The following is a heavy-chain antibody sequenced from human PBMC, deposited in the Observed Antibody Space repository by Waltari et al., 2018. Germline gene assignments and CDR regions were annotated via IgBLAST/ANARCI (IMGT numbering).Heavy chain of an antibody. Sequence: EVQLVESGGGLVQPGGSLRLSCAASGFTFSSYAMSWVRQAPGKGLEWVSAISGSGGSTYYADSVKGRFTISRDNSKNTLYLQMNSLRAEDTAVYYCARDSFGHGRQSSYHFGMDVWGQGTTVTVSS. CDR1: GFTFSSYA. CDR3: ARDSFGHGRQSSYHFGMDV. V-gene: IGHV3-23*04. J-gene: IGHJ6*02. CDR2: ISGSGGST. D-gene: IGHD1-26*01.